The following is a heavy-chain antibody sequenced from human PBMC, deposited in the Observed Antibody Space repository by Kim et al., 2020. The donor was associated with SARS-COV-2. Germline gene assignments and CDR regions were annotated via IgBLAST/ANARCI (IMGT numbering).Heavy chain of an antibody. D-gene: IGHD3-10*01. CDR3: ARGLRVSGPGSYYNVGGY. Sequence: ASVKVSCKASGYTFTSYDINWVRQATGQGLEWMGWMNPNSGNTGYAQKFQGRVTMTRNTSISTAYMELSSLRSEDTAVYYCARGLRVSGPGSYYNVGGYWGQGTLVTVSS. V-gene: IGHV1-8*01. J-gene: IGHJ4*02. CDR2: MNPNSGNT. CDR1: GYTFTSYD.